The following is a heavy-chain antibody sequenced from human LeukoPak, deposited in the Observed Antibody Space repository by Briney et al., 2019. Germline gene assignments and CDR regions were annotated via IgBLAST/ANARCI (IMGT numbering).Heavy chain of an antibody. D-gene: IGHD3-22*01. Sequence: GGSLILSCAASGFTFSAYAMTWVRQAPGKGLEWVSSIGSDNKPHYSESVKGRFTISRDNSKNTLYLQMNSLRAEDTAVYYCANSLSDSSGYYSPFYFDYWGQGTLVTVSS. CDR1: GFTFSAYA. CDR3: ANSLSDSSGYYSPFYFDY. CDR2: IGSDNKP. V-gene: IGHV3-23*05. J-gene: IGHJ4*02.